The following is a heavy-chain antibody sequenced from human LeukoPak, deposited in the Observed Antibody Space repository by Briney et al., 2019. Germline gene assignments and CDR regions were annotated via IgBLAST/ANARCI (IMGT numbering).Heavy chain of an antibody. D-gene: IGHD2-2*01. CDR1: GGSISSGSYY. Sequence: SQTLSLTRTVSGGSISSGSYYWSWIRQPAGKGLEWIGRIYTSGSTNYNPSLKSRVTISVDTSKNQFSLKLSSVTAADTAVYYCARESDIVVVPAANYFDYWGQGTLVTVSS. CDR2: IYTSGST. CDR3: ARESDIVVVPAANYFDY. V-gene: IGHV4-61*02. J-gene: IGHJ4*02.